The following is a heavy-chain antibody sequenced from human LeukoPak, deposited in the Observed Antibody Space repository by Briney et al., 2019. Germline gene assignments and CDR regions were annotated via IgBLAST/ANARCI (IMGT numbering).Heavy chain of an antibody. D-gene: IGHD2-21*01. CDR3: ARPAIRAPGAFDI. Sequence: PGGSLRLSCAASGFTVSSNYMNWVRQAPGKGLEWVSVIYSGGSTYYADSVKGRFTISRDNSKNTLYLQMNSLRAEDTAVYYCARPAIRAPGAFDIWGQGTMVTVSS. CDR1: GFTVSSNY. V-gene: IGHV3-66*02. J-gene: IGHJ3*02. CDR2: IYSGGST.